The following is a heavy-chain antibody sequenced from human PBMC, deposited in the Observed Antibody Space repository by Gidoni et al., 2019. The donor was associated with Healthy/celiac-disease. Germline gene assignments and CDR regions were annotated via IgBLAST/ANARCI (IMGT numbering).Heavy chain of an antibody. J-gene: IGHJ5*02. CDR2: IYYSGST. V-gene: IGHV4-39*01. D-gene: IGHD2-8*02. CDR1: GGSISSSSYY. Sequence: QLQLQESGPGLVKPSETLYLTCTVSGGSISSSSYYWGWIRQPPGKGLAWIGSIYYSGSTYYNPSLKSRVTISVDTSKNQFSLKLSSVTAPDTAVYYCARLYCTGGVFHNWFDPWGQGTLVTVSS. CDR3: ARLYCTGGVFHNWFDP.